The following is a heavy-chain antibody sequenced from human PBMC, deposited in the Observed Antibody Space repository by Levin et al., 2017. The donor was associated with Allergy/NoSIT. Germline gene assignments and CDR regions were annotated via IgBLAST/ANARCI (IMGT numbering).Heavy chain of an antibody. CDR3: AKNTSPLSAFDF. V-gene: IGHV3-23*01. J-gene: IGHJ3*01. CDR2: VNAGGDDP. CDR1: GFTFSTYA. Sequence: PGGSLRLSCAASGFTFSTYAMTWVRQAPGKGLEWVSSVNAGGDDPYYADSVKGRFTISRDNSGNTLYLQMNSLRAEDTAVYYCAKNTSPLSAFDFWGQGTMVAVSS.